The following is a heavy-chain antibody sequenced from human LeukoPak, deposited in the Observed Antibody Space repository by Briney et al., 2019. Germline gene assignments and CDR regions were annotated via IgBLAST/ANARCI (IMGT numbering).Heavy chain of an antibody. CDR2: IIGSGGIP. D-gene: IGHD1-26*01. Sequence: PGGSLRPSRAVPGLTFSSYGVSCASHAAGGGLGWVAAIIGSGGIPYYADSVKGRFTISRDNSKNTLYLQMNSLRAEDVAVYYCAKDNSGSYSPFDYWGQGTLGTVSS. CDR3: AKDNSGSYSPFDY. J-gene: IGHJ4*02. V-gene: IGHV3-23*01. CDR1: GLTFSSYG.